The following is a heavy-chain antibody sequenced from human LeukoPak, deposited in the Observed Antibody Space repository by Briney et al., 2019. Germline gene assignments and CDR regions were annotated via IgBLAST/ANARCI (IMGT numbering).Heavy chain of an antibody. J-gene: IGHJ4*02. Sequence: PGGSLRLSCAASGFTFSSYTMHWVRQVPDKGLEWVAVISHDGGNKYYADSVKGRFTISRDNSKNTLYLQMNGLRAEETAMYYCATPYTSGWSLYFDNWGQGTLVTVSS. D-gene: IGHD6-19*01. CDR3: ATPYTSGWSLYFDN. V-gene: IGHV3-30-3*01. CDR1: GFTFSSYT. CDR2: ISHDGGNK.